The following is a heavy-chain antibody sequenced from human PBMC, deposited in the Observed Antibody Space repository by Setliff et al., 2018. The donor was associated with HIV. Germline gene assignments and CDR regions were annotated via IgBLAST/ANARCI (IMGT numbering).Heavy chain of an antibody. CDR1: GYAFTSYD. CDR3: ARDGRSYGGYSDF. V-gene: IGHV1-8*01. D-gene: IGHD3-22*01. CDR2: INPYSGNT. Sequence: ASVKVSCKASGYAFTSYDINWVRQATGHGLEWMGWINPYSGNTGYAQKFQGRVTMTRETSTSTAYLELSNLRAEDTAIYYCARDGRSYGGYSDFWGQGTLVTVSS. J-gene: IGHJ4*02.